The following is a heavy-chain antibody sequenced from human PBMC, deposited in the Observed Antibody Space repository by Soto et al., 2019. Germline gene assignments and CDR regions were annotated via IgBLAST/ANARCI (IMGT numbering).Heavy chain of an antibody. J-gene: IGHJ4*02. V-gene: IGHV3-23*01. CDR2: ISGSGGST. CDR1: GFTFSSYA. CDR3: AKKGASGYYTPSDY. D-gene: IGHD3-22*01. Sequence: GSLRLSCAASGFTFSSYAMSWVRQAPGKGLEWVSAISGSGGSTYYADSVKGRFTISRDNSKNTLYLQMNSLRAEDTAVYYCAKKGASGYYTPSDYRGQGTLVTVSS.